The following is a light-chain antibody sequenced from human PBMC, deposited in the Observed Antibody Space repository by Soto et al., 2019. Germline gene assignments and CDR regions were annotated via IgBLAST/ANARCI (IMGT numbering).Light chain of an antibody. CDR1: QSVGSY. J-gene: IGKJ4*01. Sequence: EIVLTQSPATLSLSPGDRATLSCRASQSVGSYLGWYQQRPGQAPRLLIYDASNRATGIPARFSGSGSGTDFTLTISSLEPEDFAVYYCQQRSDWPSTVGGGTKVELK. CDR2: DAS. V-gene: IGKV3-11*01. CDR3: QQRSDWPST.